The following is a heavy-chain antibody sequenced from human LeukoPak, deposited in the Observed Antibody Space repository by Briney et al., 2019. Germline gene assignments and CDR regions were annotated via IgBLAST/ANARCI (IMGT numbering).Heavy chain of an antibody. CDR2: IRSDGSKT. V-gene: IGHV3-30*02. CDR1: GFTFSSYG. CDR3: AKGRGKDGQNLFDY. J-gene: IGHJ4*02. D-gene: IGHD5-24*01. Sequence: GSLRLSCAASGFTFSSYGMSWVRQAPGKGLEWVTFIRSDGSKTHYADSVKGRFTISRDNSKNTLYLQIDNLRIDDTAVYYCAKGRGKDGQNLFDYWGQGTLITVSS.